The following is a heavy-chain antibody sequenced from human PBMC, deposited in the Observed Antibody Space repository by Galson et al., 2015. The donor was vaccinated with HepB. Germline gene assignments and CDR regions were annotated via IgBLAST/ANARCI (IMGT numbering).Heavy chain of an antibody. CDR3: ARGIQQLVWDNWFDP. J-gene: IGHJ5*02. V-gene: IGHV1-18*01. Sequence: SCKASGYTFTSYGISWVRQAPGQGLEWMGWISAYNGNTNYAQKLQGRVTMTTDTSTSTAYMELRSLRSDDTAVYYCARGIQQLVWDNWFDPWGQGTLVTVSS. CDR1: GYTFTSYG. D-gene: IGHD6-13*01. CDR2: ISAYNGNT.